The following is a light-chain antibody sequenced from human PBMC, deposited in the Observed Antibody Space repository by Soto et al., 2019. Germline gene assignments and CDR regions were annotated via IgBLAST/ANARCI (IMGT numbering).Light chain of an antibody. CDR3: MQASHWPPT. CDR1: RSLVYSDGNAY. V-gene: IGKV2-30*01. CDR2: KAS. Sequence: DVVMTQSPLSLPVTLGQPASISCRSSRSLVYSDGNAYLNWFQQRPGQSPRRLIYKASNRDSGVPDTFSGSGSGADFTLQISRVETEDGGVDYCMQASHWPPTFGRGTRVEIK. J-gene: IGKJ1*01.